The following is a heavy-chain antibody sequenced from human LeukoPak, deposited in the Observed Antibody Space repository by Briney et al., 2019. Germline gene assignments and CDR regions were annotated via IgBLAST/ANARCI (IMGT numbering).Heavy chain of an antibody. CDR1: GFTFSSYW. D-gene: IGHD5-12*01. CDR3: ASKWRNNWFDP. V-gene: IGHV3-7*01. Sequence: GGSLRLSCAASGFTFSSYWMSWVRQAPGKGLEWVANIKQDGSEKYYVDSAKGRFTISRDNAKNSLYLQMNSLRAEDTAVYYCASKWRNNWFDPWGQGTLVTVSS. CDR2: IKQDGSEK. J-gene: IGHJ5*02.